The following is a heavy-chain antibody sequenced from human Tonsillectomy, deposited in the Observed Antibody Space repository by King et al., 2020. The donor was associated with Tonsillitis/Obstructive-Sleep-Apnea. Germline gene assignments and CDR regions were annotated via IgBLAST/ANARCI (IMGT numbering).Heavy chain of an antibody. CDR3: AREVGDGYSDYFDY. D-gene: IGHD5-24*01. V-gene: IGHV3-30*04. CDR2: ISYDGSNK. J-gene: IGHJ4*02. Sequence: VQLVESGGGVVQPGRSLRLSCAASGFTFSSYAMHWVRQAPGKGLEWVAVISYDGSNKYYADSVKGRFTISRDNSKNTLYLQMNSLRAEDTAVYYCAREVGDGYSDYFDYWGQGTLVTVSS. CDR1: GFTFSSYA.